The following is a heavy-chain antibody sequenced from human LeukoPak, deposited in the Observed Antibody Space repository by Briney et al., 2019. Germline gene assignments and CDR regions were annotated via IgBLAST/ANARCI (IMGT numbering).Heavy chain of an antibody. J-gene: IGHJ4*02. CDR1: GFTFSSYW. D-gene: IGHD2-2*01. V-gene: IGHV3-43*02. CDR3: AKGSIVVVPAAKSGTFDY. CDR2: ISGDGGST. Sequence: PGGSLRLSCAASGFTFSSYWMHWVRQAPGKGLEWVSLISGDGGSTYYADSVKGRFTISRDNSKNSLYLQMNSLRTEDTALYYCAKGSIVVVPAAKSGTFDYWGQGTLVTVSS.